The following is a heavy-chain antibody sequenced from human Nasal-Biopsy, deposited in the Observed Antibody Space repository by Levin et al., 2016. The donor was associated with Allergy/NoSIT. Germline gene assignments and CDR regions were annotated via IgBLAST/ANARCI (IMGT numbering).Heavy chain of an antibody. CDR2: IHSKTGRI. CDR3: TKDILPGGADV. J-gene: IGHJ6*04. CDR1: GFTSDNHA. D-gene: IGHD3-10*01. Sequence: SLKISCAASGFTSDNHATHWVRQAPGKGLEWVSGIHSKTGRIDYADSVKGRFTISRDNSKNSLYLQMNSLRVEDTALYYCTKDILPGGADVWGKGTTVTVSS. V-gene: IGHV3-9*02.